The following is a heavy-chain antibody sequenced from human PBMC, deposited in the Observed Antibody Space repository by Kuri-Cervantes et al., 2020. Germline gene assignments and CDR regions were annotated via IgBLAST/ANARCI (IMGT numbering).Heavy chain of an antibody. J-gene: IGHJ6*03. CDR2: INHSGST. Sequence: SETLSLTCAVYGGSFSNYYWSWIRQPPGKGLEWIGEINHSGSTNYNPSLKSRVTISVDTSKNQFSLKLSSVTAADTAVYYCARGGLGATITSYYYYYYMDVWGTGTTVTVSS. D-gene: IGHD5-12*01. CDR1: GGSFSNYY. CDR3: ARGGLGATITSYYYYYYMDV. V-gene: IGHV4-34*01.